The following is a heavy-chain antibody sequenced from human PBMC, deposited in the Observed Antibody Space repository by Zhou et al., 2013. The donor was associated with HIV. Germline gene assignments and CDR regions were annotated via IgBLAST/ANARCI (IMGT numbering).Heavy chain of an antibody. Sequence: QVQLVQSGAEVKKPGSSVKVSCKASGGTFSSYAISWVRQAPGQGLEWMGGIIPIFGTANYAQKFQGRVTITTDESTSTAYMELSSLRSEDTAVYYCARDYLHPTIFGVVTDYYYYMDVWGKGTTVTVSS. V-gene: IGHV1-69*05. CDR1: GGTFSSYA. CDR2: IIPIFGTA. CDR3: ARDYLHPTIFGVVTDYYYYMDV. J-gene: IGHJ6*03. D-gene: IGHD3-3*01.